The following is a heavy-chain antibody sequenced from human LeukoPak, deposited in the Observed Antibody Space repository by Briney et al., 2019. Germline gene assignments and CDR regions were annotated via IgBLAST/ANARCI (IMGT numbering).Heavy chain of an antibody. CDR2: INSDGSST. J-gene: IGHJ4*02. CDR3: AKAPHTLAYCGGDCYSYFDY. D-gene: IGHD2-21*02. CDR1: GFTFSSYW. Sequence: PGGSLRLSCAASGFTFSSYWMHWVRQAPGKGLMWVSGINSDGSSTSYADSVKGRFTISRDNAKNTLSLQMNSLRAEDTAAYYCAKAPHTLAYCGGDCYSYFDYWGQGTLVTVSS. V-gene: IGHV3-74*01.